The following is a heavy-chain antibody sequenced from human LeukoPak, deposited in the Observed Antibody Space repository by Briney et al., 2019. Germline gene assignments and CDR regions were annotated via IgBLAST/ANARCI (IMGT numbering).Heavy chain of an antibody. CDR1: GFTFSSYE. Sequence: PGGSLRLSCAASGFTFSSYETNWVRQAPGKGLEWVSYISSSSATFYYADSVEGRFTISRDNAKNSLYLQMSSLRAEDTAVYYCARDAAKANWYFDVWGRGSLVTVSS. J-gene: IGHJ2*01. CDR2: ISSSSATF. V-gene: IGHV3-48*03. CDR3: ARDAAKANWYFDV.